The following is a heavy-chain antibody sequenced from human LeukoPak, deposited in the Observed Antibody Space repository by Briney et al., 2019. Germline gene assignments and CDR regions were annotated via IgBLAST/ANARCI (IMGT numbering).Heavy chain of an antibody. D-gene: IGHD2-21*02. V-gene: IGHV3-72*01. J-gene: IGHJ4*02. CDR1: GFSLSDHY. CDR3: AAMKGDLDY. Sequence: GGSLRLSCAASGFSLSDHYIDWVRQAPGKGLEWVGRTRNKANRYTTEYAASVKGRFTISRDESMNSLFLQMNGLKTEDTAVYYCAAMKGDLDYWGQGTLVTVSS. CDR2: TRNKANRYTT.